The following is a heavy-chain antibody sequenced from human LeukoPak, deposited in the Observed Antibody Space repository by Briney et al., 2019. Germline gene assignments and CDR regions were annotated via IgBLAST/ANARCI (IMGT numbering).Heavy chain of an antibody. D-gene: IGHD6-19*01. CDR2: INHSGST. J-gene: IGHJ4*02. Sequence: SETLSLTCAVYGGSVSGYYWGWIRQPPGKGLEWIGEINHSGSTNYNPSLKSRVTISVDTSKNQFSLKLSSVTAADTAVYYCARGRRGEQWLSLTFDYWGQGTLVTVSS. CDR1: GGSVSGYY. V-gene: IGHV4-34*01. CDR3: ARGRRGEQWLSLTFDY.